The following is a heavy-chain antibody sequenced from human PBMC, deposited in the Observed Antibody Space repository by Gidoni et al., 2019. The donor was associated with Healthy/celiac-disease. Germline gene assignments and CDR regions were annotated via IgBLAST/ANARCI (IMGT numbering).Heavy chain of an antibody. CDR1: GFTFSSYS. CDR2: ISSSSSYI. V-gene: IGHV3-21*01. Sequence: EVQLVESGGGLVKPGGSLRLSCAASGFTFSSYSMNWVRQAPGKGLEWVSSISSSSSYIYYADSVKGRFTISRDNAKNSLYLQMNSLRAEDTAVYYCARALLWFGEPKGGLDYWGQGTLVTVSS. D-gene: IGHD3-10*01. J-gene: IGHJ4*02. CDR3: ARALLWFGEPKGGLDY.